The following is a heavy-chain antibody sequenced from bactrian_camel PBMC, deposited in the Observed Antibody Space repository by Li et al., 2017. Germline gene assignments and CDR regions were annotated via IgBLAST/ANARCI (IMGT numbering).Heavy chain of an antibody. CDR1: GSIVSTMC. J-gene: IGHJ4*01. V-gene: IGHV3S53*01. Sequence: QVQLVESGGGSVQAGRSLRLSCASSGSIVSTMCMGWVRQAPGKERELVAMDKGDGSISYGYSVKGRFTLSRDNAKDTVNLQMDNLMIEDTATYQCAADCPPIVGWDRQEYWGQGTQVTVS. CDR2: DKGDGSI. D-gene: IGHD1*01. CDR3: AADCPPIVGWDRQEY.